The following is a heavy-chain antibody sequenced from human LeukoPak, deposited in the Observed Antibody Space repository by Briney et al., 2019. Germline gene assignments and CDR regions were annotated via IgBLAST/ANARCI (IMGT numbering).Heavy chain of an antibody. CDR1: GYTFTSYY. V-gene: IGHV1-46*01. J-gene: IGHJ5*02. CDR2: INPSGSST. CDR3: ARDLITMVRGVILTSPGSFDP. Sequence: GASVKVSCKASGYTFTSYYMHWVRQAPGQGLEWMGIINPSGSSTSYAQKFQGRVTMTRDTSTSTVYMELSSLRSEDTAVYYCARDLITMVRGVILTSPGSFDPWGQGTLVTVSS. D-gene: IGHD3-10*01.